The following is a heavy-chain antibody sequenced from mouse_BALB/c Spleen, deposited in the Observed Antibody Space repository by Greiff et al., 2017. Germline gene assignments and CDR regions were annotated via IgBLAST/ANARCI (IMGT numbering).Heavy chain of an antibody. Sequence: EVQRVESGGGLVQPGGSLRLSCATSGFTFTDYYMSWVRQPPGKALEWLGFIRNKANGYTTEYSASVKGRFTISRDNSQSILYLQMNTLRAEDSATYYCARDTPDWFAYGGQGTLVTVSA. CDR2: IRNKANGYTT. V-gene: IGHV7-3*02. CDR1: GFTFTDYY. J-gene: IGHJ3*01. CDR3: ARDTPDWFAY.